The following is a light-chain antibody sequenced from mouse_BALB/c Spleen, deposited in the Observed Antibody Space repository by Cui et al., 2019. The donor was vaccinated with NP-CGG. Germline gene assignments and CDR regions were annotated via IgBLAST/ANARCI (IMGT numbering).Light chain of an antibody. CDR2: NTN. CDR1: TGTVTTSNY. J-gene: IGLJ1*01. Sequence: QAVVTQELALTTSPGETVTLTCRSSTGTVTTSNYANWVQEKPDQLFTGLIGNTNNRAPGVPARFSGSLIGDKAALTITGAQTEDEAIYFCALWYSNHWVFGGGTKLTVL. CDR3: ALWYSNHWV. V-gene: IGLV1*01.